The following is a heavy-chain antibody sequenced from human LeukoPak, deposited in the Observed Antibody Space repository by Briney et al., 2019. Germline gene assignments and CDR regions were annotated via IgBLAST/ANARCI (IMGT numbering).Heavy chain of an antibody. CDR2: IYHSGST. J-gene: IGHJ6*03. Sequence: PSETLSLTCAVSGGSISSSNWWSWVRQPPGKGREWIGEIYHSGSTNYNPSLKSRVTISVDKSKNQFSLKLSSVTAADTAVYYCARDSLQNQYYYYMYVWGKGTTVTVSS. CDR3: ARDSLQNQYYYYMYV. D-gene: IGHD5-24*01. V-gene: IGHV4-4*02. CDR1: GGSISSSNW.